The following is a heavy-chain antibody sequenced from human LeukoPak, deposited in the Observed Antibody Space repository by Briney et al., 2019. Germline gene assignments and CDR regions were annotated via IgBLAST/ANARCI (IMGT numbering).Heavy chain of an antibody. CDR1: GYTFTSYD. Sequence: ASVKVSCKASGYTFTSYDINWVRQATGQGLEWMGWMNPNSGNTGYAQKFQGRVTMTRNTSISTAYMELSSLRSEDTAVYYRTWGSPETWGQFDYWGQGTLVTVSS. V-gene: IGHV1-8*01. J-gene: IGHJ4*02. CDR2: MNPNSGNT. D-gene: IGHD7-27*01. CDR3: TWGSPETWGQFDY.